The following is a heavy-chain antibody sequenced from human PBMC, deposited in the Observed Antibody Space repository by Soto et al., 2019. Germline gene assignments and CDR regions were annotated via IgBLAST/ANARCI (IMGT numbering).Heavy chain of an antibody. D-gene: IGHD3-3*01. CDR1: GGSISSYY. CDR3: ARTYYDFWSGFVPRYYFDY. Sequence: SETLSLTCTVSGGSISSYYWSWIRQPPGKGLEWIGYIYYSGSTNYNPSLKSRVTISVDTSKNQFSLKLSSVTAADTAVYYCARTYYDFWSGFVPRYYFDYWGQGTLVTVSS. J-gene: IGHJ4*02. V-gene: IGHV4-59*08. CDR2: IYYSGST.